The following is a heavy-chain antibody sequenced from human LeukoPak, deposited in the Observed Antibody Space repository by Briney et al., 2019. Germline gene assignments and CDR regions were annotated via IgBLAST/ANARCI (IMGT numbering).Heavy chain of an antibody. Sequence: SETLSLTCTVSGYSISSGYYWGWIRQPPGKGLEWIGYIYHSGSTYYNPSLKSRVTISVDRSKNQFSLKLSSVTAADTAVYYCARETDSSSSWSGFDYWGQGTLVTVSS. CDR3: ARETDSSSSWSGFDY. CDR2: IYHSGST. D-gene: IGHD6-13*01. CDR1: GYSISSGYY. J-gene: IGHJ4*02. V-gene: IGHV4-38-2*02.